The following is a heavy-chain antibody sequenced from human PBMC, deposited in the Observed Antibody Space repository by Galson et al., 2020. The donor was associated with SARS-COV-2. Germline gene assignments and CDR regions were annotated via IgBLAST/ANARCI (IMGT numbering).Heavy chain of an antibody. Sequence: GGSLRLSCAASGISHSWMSWVRRAPGKGLEWVANINRDGSLNTYLDSVKGRFTISRDNADNSVYLQMNSLRLEDTAVYYCGGGSGWLCDYWGQGILVTVSS. J-gene: IGHJ4*02. V-gene: IGHV3-7*04. CDR2: INRDGSLN. D-gene: IGHD6-19*01. CDR1: GISHSW. CDR3: GGGSGWLCDY.